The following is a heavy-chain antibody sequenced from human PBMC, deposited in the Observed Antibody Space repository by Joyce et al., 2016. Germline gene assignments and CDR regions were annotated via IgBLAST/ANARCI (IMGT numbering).Heavy chain of an antibody. CDR1: GGSFSGYY. V-gene: IGHV4-34*02. J-gene: IGHJ5*02. Sequence: QVQLQQWGGGLLKPSETLSLTCAVYGGSFSGYYWSWIRQPPGKGLEWIGEVNHSGSTSYDESPKSRVTISVDTSKNQLSLNLTSVTAADTAVYFCARGLVVTGTRVRGYNYGYSSWGQGTLVTVSS. D-gene: IGHD5-18*01. CDR2: VNHSGST. CDR3: ARGLVVTGTRVRGYNYGYSS.